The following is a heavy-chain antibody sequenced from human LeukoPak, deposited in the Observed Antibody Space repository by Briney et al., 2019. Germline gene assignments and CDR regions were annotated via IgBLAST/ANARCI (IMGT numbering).Heavy chain of an antibody. CDR1: RFTFNSYL. CDR2: LSSGGTYT. D-gene: IGHD2-21*02. Sequence: GVSVTLSCAASRFTFNSYLMHWLRQAPGKGLDWVTRLSSGGTYTVCAVSVNGRFTIYRDNAKDTLYLQVKSLRAEGTAVYYCAIAVDCRATTDCYSYFHRWGQGTLVTVSS. CDR3: AIAVDCRATTDCYSYFHR. J-gene: IGHJ1*01. V-gene: IGHV3-74*03.